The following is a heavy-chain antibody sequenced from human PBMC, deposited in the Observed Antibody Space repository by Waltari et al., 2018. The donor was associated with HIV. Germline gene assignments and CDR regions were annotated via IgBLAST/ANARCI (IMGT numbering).Heavy chain of an antibody. CDR1: GFTFNTYA. D-gene: IGHD3-22*01. Sequence: QVQLVESGGGVVQPGRSLRLSCAASGFTFNTYAMYWVRQAPGKGREWVAVISYDGSKKYYADSVKGRFTISRDNAKNTLYLQMNSLRAEDTAVYYCARDSSGYYYVGYGMDVWGQGTTVTVSS. J-gene: IGHJ6*02. V-gene: IGHV3-30*16. CDR3: ARDSSGYYYVGYGMDV. CDR2: ISYDGSKK.